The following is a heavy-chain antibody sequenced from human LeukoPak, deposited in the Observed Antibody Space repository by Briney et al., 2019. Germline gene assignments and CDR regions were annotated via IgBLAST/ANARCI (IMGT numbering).Heavy chain of an antibody. J-gene: IGHJ4*02. D-gene: IGHD6-19*01. CDR3: ARVWGSSSWISSGWYGEFTDPYFDY. CDR2: IYHSGST. Sequence: ASETLSLTCTVSGYSISSGYYWGWIRQPPGKGLEWIGSIYHSGSTYYNPSLKSRVTISVDTSKNQFSLKLSSVTAADTAVYYCARVWGSSSWISSGWYGEFTDPYFDYWGQGTLVTVSS. CDR1: GYSISSGYY. V-gene: IGHV4-38-2*02.